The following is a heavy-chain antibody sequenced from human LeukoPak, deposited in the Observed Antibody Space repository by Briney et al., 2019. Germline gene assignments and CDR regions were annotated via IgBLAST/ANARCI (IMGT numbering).Heavy chain of an antibody. J-gene: IGHJ6*04. V-gene: IGHV3-23*01. Sequence: PAGSLRLSCAASGFTFSSYAMSWVRQAPGKGLEWVSAISGSGGDTYYANAVKGRFSISRDNYKNTLNLQMNSLRAEDTAIYYCAKSRADFWSSSDVWGKGTTGTVSS. CDR2: ISGSGGDT. D-gene: IGHD3-3*01. CDR1: GFTFSSYA. CDR3: AKSRADFWSSSDV.